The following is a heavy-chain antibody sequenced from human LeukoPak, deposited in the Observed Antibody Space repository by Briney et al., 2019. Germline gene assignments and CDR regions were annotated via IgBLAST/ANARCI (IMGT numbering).Heavy chain of an antibody. V-gene: IGHV1-8*03. Sequence: ASVRVSCKASGYTFTSYDINWVRQATGQGLEWMGWMNPNSGNTGFAQKFQGRVTLTRNTSISTAYMELSSLRFEDTAVYYCARRHYYDFWTGRENSFDYWGQGTLVTVSS. D-gene: IGHD3-3*01. CDR2: MNPNSGNT. CDR3: ARRHYYDFWTGRENSFDY. CDR1: GYTFTSYD. J-gene: IGHJ4*02.